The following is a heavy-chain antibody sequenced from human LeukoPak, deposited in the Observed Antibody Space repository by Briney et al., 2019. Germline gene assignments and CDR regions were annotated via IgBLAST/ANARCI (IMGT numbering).Heavy chain of an antibody. CDR2: IWSDGSDK. V-gene: IGHV3-33*06. J-gene: IGHJ1*01. D-gene: IGHD4-11*01. CDR1: GFTFSHYG. Sequence: GGALRLSCAASGFTFSHYGMHWVRQAPGAGLEWVAVIWSDGSDKYYAKSVKGRFTISRDNSKNSLFLQMNSLRAEDTAVYYCVKDAQRGFDYSNSLQNWGQGILVTVSS. CDR3: VKDAQRGFDYSNSLQN.